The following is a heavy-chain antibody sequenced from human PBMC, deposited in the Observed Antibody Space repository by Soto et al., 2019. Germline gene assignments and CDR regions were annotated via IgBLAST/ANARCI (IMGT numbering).Heavy chain of an antibody. CDR1: CGSISSGGYY. J-gene: IGHJ3*02. V-gene: IGHV4-31*02. CDR3: ARVGTVFGVVIPVFVFDI. D-gene: IGHD3-3*01. CDR2: THYSWST. Sequence: PLQTLCLTWTVSCGSISSGGYYWSLIRQHPGKGLEWIGYTHYSWSTYYNPSLKSRVTISVDTSKNQLPLKLSSLTDAYPAVYYRARVGTVFGVVIPVFVFDIWGKGKIVTVSS.